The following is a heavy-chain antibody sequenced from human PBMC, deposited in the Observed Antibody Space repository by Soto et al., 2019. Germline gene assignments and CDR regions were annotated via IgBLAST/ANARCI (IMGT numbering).Heavy chain of an antibody. D-gene: IGHD2-15*01. CDR1: GFTVSSNY. V-gene: IGHV3-66*01. CDR3: ARVGVVASYYYYYGMDV. CDR2: IYSGGST. J-gene: IGHJ6*02. Sequence: EVQLVESGGGLVQPGGSLRLSCAASGFTVSSNYMSWVRQAPGKGLEWVSVIYSGGSTYYADSVKGRFTISRDNSKNTLYLQMNSLRAEDTAVYYCARVGVVASYYYYYGMDVWGQGTTVTVSS.